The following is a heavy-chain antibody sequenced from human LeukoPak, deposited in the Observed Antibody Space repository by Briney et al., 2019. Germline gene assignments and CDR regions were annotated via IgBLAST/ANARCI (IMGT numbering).Heavy chain of an antibody. V-gene: IGHV3-23*01. CDR3: AKDKVYYYGSGEGYFDY. D-gene: IGHD3-10*01. CDR2: ISGSGGST. CDR1: GFTFSSYA. J-gene: IGHJ4*02. Sequence: GGSLRLSCAASGFTFSSYAMSWVRQAPGKGLEWVSTISGSGGSTYYSDSVKGRFTISRDNSKNTLYLQMNSLRAEDTAVYYCAKDKVYYYGSGEGYFDYWAREPWSPSPQ.